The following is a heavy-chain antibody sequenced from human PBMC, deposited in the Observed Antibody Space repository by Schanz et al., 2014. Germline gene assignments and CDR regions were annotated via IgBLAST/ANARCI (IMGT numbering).Heavy chain of an antibody. CDR3: ARENTAVAGMPRVMDV. V-gene: IGHV1-2*06. J-gene: IGHJ6*02. CDR1: GYRFIGYY. D-gene: IGHD6-19*01. Sequence: QVLLVQSGAEVKKPGASVKVSCKASGYRFIGYYVHWVRQAPGQGLEWMGRVSPYSGGPNYALMLPGRVPMPSDTAISAAYMEPSRRTSDDAAVFFCARENTAVAGMPRVMDVWGQGTTVTVTS. CDR2: VSPYSGGP.